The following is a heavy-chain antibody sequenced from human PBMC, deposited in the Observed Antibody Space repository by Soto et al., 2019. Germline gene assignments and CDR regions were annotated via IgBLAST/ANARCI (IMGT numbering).Heavy chain of an antibody. Sequence: QVQLVQSGAEVKKPGASVKVSCKASGYTFTGYYMHWVRQAPGQGLEWMGWINPNSGGTNYAQKFQGWVTRTRDTSISTAYMELSRLRSDDTAVYYCARGGVGATTLVWFDPWGQGTLVTVSS. CDR1: GYTFTGYY. CDR2: INPNSGGT. D-gene: IGHD1-26*01. CDR3: ARGGVGATTLVWFDP. J-gene: IGHJ5*02. V-gene: IGHV1-2*04.